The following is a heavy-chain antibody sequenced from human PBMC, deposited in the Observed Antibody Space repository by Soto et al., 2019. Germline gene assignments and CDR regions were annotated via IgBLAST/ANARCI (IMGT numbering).Heavy chain of an antibody. CDR3: ARVSQLEGLDY. D-gene: IGHD6-6*01. V-gene: IGHV1-69*02. CDR2: IIPILGIA. Sequence: GASVKVSCKASGGTFSSYTISWVRQAPGQGLEWMGRIIPILGIANYAQKFQGRVTITADKSTSTAYMELSSLRSDDTAVYYCARVSQLEGLDYWGQGTLVTVSS. J-gene: IGHJ4*02. CDR1: GGTFSSYT.